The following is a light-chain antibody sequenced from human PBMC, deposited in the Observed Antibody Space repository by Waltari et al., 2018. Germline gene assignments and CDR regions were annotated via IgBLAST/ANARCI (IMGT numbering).Light chain of an antibody. CDR1: SSDVGGYNY. Sequence: QSALTQPPSASGSPGQSVAISCTGTSSDVGGYNYVSWYQQHPGKAPKLIIYEVSKRPSGVPDRFSSSKSGNTASLTVSGLQADDEADYYCSSYAGSNLWVLGGGTKLTVL. CDR2: EVS. J-gene: IGLJ3*02. CDR3: SSYAGSNLWV. V-gene: IGLV2-8*01.